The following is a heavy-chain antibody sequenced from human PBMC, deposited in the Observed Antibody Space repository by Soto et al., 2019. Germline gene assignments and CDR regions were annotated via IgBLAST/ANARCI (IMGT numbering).Heavy chain of an antibody. CDR3: ARAPTGYSSGWYSFDY. J-gene: IGHJ4*02. V-gene: IGHV3-33*01. D-gene: IGHD6-19*01. Sequence: QVQLVESGGGVVQPGRSLRLSCAASGFTFSSYGMHWVRQAPGKGLEWVAVIWYDGSNKYYADSMKGRFTISRDNSKNTLYLQMNSLRAEDTAVYYCARAPTGYSSGWYSFDYWGQGTLVTVSS. CDR1: GFTFSSYG. CDR2: IWYDGSNK.